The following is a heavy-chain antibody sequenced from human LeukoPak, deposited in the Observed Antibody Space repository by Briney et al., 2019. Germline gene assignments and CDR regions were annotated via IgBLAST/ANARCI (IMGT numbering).Heavy chain of an antibody. Sequence: PGGSLRLSCAASGFTFSSYGMHWVRQAPGKGLEWAAFIRYDGSNKFYADSVKGRFTISRDNSRNTLYLQMNSLRAEDTAVYYCARDSYGDSYFDYWGQGTLVTVSS. CDR3: ARDSYGDSYFDY. D-gene: IGHD4-17*01. CDR1: GFTFSSYG. J-gene: IGHJ4*02. CDR2: IRYDGSNK. V-gene: IGHV3-30*02.